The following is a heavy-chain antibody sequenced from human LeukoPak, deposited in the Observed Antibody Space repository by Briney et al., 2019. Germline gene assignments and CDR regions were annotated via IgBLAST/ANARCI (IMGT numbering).Heavy chain of an antibody. CDR1: GGSISSSSYY. D-gene: IGHD2-2*01. V-gene: IGHV4-39*01. Sequence: SETLSLTCTVSGGSISSSSYYWGWIRQPPGKGLEWIGSIYYSGSTYYNPSLKSRVTISVNTSKNQFSLKLSSVTAADTAVYYCARQEYQLLPIDYWGQGTLVIVSS. J-gene: IGHJ4*02. CDR2: IYYSGST. CDR3: ARQEYQLLPIDY.